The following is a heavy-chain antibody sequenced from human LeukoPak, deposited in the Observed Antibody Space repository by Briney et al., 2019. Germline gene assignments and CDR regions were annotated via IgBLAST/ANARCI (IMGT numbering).Heavy chain of an antibody. V-gene: IGHV4-39*01. CDR2: MYYSGII. D-gene: IGHD1-7*01. Sequence: SETLSLTCTVAGVSISSSSYYWGWVRQSPAKGLEWIGSMYYSGIIYYNPSLKSRVTISVDTSKNQFSLKLTSVTAADTAVYYCARYSRSGTTSQKSFDYWGQGILVTVSS. CDR1: GVSISSSSYY. J-gene: IGHJ4*02. CDR3: ARYSRSGTTSQKSFDY.